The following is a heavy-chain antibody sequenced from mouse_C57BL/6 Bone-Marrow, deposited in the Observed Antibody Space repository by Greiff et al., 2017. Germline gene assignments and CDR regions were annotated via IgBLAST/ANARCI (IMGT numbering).Heavy chain of an antibody. CDR3: ASPPYGSKSWFAY. D-gene: IGHD1-1*01. CDR2: IYPGDGDT. CDR1: GYAFSSSW. J-gene: IGHJ3*01. V-gene: IGHV1-82*01. Sequence: QVQLKESGPELVKPGASVKISCKASGYAFSSSWMNWVKQRPGKGLEWIGRIYPGDGDTNYNGKFKGKATLTADKSSSTAYMQLSSLTSEDSAVYFCASPPYGSKSWFAYWGQGTLVTVSA.